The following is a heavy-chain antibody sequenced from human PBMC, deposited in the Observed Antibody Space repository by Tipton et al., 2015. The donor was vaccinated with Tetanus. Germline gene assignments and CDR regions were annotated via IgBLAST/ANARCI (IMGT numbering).Heavy chain of an antibody. CDR1: GGSISSSSYY. V-gene: IGHV4-39*01. CDR3: ARPPSSGRMDV. D-gene: IGHD6-19*01. Sequence: TLSLTCTVSGGSISSSSYYWGWIRQPPGKGLEWIGEINHSGSTNYNPSLKSRVTISVDTSKNQFSLKLSSVTAADTAVYYCARPPSSGRMDVWGQGTTVTVSS. J-gene: IGHJ6*02. CDR2: INHSGST.